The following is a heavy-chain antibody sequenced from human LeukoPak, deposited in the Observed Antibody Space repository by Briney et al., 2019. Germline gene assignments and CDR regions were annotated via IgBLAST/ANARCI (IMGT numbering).Heavy chain of an antibody. CDR3: ARLCGITTSSNYFDY. V-gene: IGHV4-39*01. CDR2: INYRGTT. J-gene: IGHJ4*02. D-gene: IGHD2-2*01. CDR1: GGSITSNDCY. Sequence: SETLSLTCTVSGGSITSNDCYWTWVRQPPGKGLEWIGSINYRGTTYYDPSLKGRVTISVDTSNNQFSLNLSSMTAADTAVYYCARLCGITTSSNYFDYWGQGTLITVSS.